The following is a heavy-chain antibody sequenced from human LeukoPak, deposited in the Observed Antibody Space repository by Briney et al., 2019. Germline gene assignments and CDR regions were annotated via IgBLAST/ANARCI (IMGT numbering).Heavy chain of an antibody. CDR3: ARGNLKKINMVRGPGGLDV. CDR1: GFTFSSYW. Sequence: GGSLRLSCAASGFTFSSYWMNWARQAPGKGLEWVASINHNGNVNYYVDSVKGRFTISRDNSKNTLYLQMNSLRAEDTAVYYCARGNLKKINMVRGPGGLDVWGQGTTVTVSS. D-gene: IGHD3-10*01. CDR2: INHNGNVN. V-gene: IGHV3-7*01. J-gene: IGHJ6*02.